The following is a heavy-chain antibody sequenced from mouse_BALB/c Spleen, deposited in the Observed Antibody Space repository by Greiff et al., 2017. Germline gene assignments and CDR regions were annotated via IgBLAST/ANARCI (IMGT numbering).Heavy chain of an antibody. D-gene: IGHD2-2*01. CDR1: GFNIKDYY. Sequence: VQLQQSGAELVRPGALVKLSCKASGFNIKDYYMHWVKQRPEQGLEWIGWIDPENGNTIYDPKFPGKASITADTSSNTAYLQLSSLTSEDTAVYYCARTDDGNDGSYWGQGTLVTVSA. CDR3: ARTDDGNDGSY. CDR2: IDPENGNT. V-gene: IGHV14-1*02. J-gene: IGHJ3*01.